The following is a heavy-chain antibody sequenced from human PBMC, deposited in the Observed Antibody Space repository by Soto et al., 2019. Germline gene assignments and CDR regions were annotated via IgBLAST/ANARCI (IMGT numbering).Heavy chain of an antibody. CDR2: INAGNGNT. D-gene: IGHD3-22*01. CDR3: ARRRYYYDSRGYGPLRDAFDI. J-gene: IGHJ3*02. V-gene: IGHV1-3*01. Sequence: ASVKVSCKASGYTFTSYAMHWVRQAPGQRLEWMGWINAGNGNTKYSQKFQGRVTITRDTSASTAYMELSSLRSEDTAVYYCARRRYYYDSRGYGPLRDAFDIWGQGTMVTVSS. CDR1: GYTFTSYA.